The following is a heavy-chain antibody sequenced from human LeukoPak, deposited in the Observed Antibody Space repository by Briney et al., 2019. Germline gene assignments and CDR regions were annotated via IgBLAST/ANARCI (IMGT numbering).Heavy chain of an antibody. J-gene: IGHJ4*02. CDR3: ARDQMAATGFDY. Sequence: SETLSLACAVSGYSISSGYYWGWIRQPPGKGLEWIGSIYHSGSTYYNPSLKSRVTISVDTSKNQFSLKLSSVTAADTAVYYCARDQMAATGFDYWGQGTLVTVSS. CDR1: GYSISSGYY. D-gene: IGHD1-26*01. V-gene: IGHV4-38-2*02. CDR2: IYHSGST.